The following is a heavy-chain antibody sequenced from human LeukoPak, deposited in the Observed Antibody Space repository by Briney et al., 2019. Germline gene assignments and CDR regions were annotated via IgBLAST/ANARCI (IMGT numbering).Heavy chain of an antibody. D-gene: IGHD4-17*01. CDR1: GFTFSNAW. CDR2: IKSKTDGGTA. J-gene: IGHJ4*02. Sequence: PGGSLRLCCAASGFTFSNAWMSWVRQAPGKGLEWVGRIKSKTDGGTADYAAPVEGRFTISRDDSKNTLYLQMNSLKTEDTAVYYCTTDRSGYGDLFDYWGQGTLVTVSS. V-gene: IGHV3-15*01. CDR3: TTDRSGYGDLFDY.